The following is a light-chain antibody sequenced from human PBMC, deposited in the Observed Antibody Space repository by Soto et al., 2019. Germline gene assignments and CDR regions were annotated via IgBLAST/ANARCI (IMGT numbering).Light chain of an antibody. CDR1: RSDVGGYNY. Sequence: QSVLTQPASVSVSPGQSITISCTGTRSDVGGYNYVSWYQPYPGKAPKLMIYDVSNRPSGVSNRFSGSKSGKAASLTIAGLQAEDTADYYCSAYTSSSTLVVFGGGTKLPVL. V-gene: IGLV2-14*01. CDR2: DVS. J-gene: IGLJ2*01. CDR3: SAYTSSSTLVV.